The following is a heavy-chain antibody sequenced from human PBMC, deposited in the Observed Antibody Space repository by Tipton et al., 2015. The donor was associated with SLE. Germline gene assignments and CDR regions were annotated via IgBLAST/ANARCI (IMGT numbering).Heavy chain of an antibody. Sequence: TLSLTCSVSGGSISSGGYYWTWIRQRPGEGLEWIGSIYYSGSTYYNPSLKSRVSVSVDTSKNQFSLKLSSVTAADTAVYYCARGPIEGYYYYYMDVWGKGTTVTVSS. CDR3: ARGPIEGYYYYYMDV. J-gene: IGHJ6*03. D-gene: IGHD1-26*01. CDR1: GGSISSGGYY. CDR2: IYYSGST. V-gene: IGHV4-31*03.